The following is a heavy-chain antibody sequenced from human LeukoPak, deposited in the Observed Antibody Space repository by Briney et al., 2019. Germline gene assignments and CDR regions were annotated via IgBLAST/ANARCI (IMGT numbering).Heavy chain of an antibody. V-gene: IGHV4-4*07. D-gene: IGHD3-22*01. CDR2: IHSSGST. CDR1: GVSITSYY. CDR3: VRDRYYYDSSGYKYMDV. J-gene: IGHJ6*03. Sequence: PSETLSLTCTVSGVSITSYYGTWIRQPAGKGLEWIGRIHSSGSTNYNPSLKSRVTMSVDTSKNQFSLKLNSVTAADTAVYYCVRDRYYYDSSGYKYMDVWGKGTTVTVSS.